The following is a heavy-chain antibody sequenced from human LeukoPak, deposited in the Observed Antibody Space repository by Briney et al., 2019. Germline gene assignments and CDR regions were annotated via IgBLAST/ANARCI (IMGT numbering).Heavy chain of an antibody. CDR1: AFTFKKSG. CDR3: TKEATAPMVTLVVVPRPGPYDI. Sequence: PGGSLRLSCAASAFTFKKSGMHWVRQAPGKGLEWVAVISFDGSDKQYAESVEGRFTVSRDNSKDTVYLQMNSLRPEDTAVYYCTKEATAPMVTLVVVPRPGPYDIWGQGTKVIVSS. D-gene: IGHD3-22*01. CDR2: ISFDGSDK. J-gene: IGHJ3*02. V-gene: IGHV3-30*18.